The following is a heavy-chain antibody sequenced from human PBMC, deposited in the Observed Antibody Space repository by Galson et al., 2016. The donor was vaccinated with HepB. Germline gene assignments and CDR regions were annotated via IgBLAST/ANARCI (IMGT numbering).Heavy chain of an antibody. CDR2: IIPFFGTA. J-gene: IGHJ6*02. D-gene: IGHD6-13*01. CDR1: GGTFSSYA. V-gene: IGHV1-69*06. Sequence: SVKVSCKAAGGTFSSYAMNWVRQAPGQGLEWMGGIIPFFGTANYAQKFLDRVTITADKSTSTAYMELSSLSSEDTAVYYCAGCFDQRQLVQSGYYYYAMEVWGQGTTVIVSS. CDR3: AGCFDQRQLVQSGYYYYAMEV.